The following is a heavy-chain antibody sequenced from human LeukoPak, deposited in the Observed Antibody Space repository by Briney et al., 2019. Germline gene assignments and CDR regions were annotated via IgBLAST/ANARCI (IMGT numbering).Heavy chain of an antibody. J-gene: IGHJ3*02. V-gene: IGHV4-59*12. CDR1: GGSISSYY. CDR3: ARLEQWLSPAFDI. CDR2: IYYSGST. Sequence: PSETLSLTCTVSGGSISSYYWSWIRQPPGKGLEWIGYIYYSGSTNYNPSLKSRVTISVDTSKNQFSLKLSSVTAADTAVYYCARLEQWLSPAFDIWGQGTMVTVSS. D-gene: IGHD6-19*01.